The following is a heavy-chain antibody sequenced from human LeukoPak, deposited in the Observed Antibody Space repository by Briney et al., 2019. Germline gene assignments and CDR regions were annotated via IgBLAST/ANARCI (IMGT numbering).Heavy chain of an antibody. V-gene: IGHV3-23*01. J-gene: IGHJ4*02. D-gene: IGHD2-2*02. CDR1: GSTFSNYA. CDR3: AKDSDTPGCFDY. CDR2: ITGSGSVT. Sequence: PGGSPILSCAASGSTFSNYAMNWVRQAPGKGLEWVSSITGSGSVTNYADSVKGRFAISRDNSKNTLYRQMTSLRADDTAIYFCAKDSDTPGCFDYWGQGTPVTVSS.